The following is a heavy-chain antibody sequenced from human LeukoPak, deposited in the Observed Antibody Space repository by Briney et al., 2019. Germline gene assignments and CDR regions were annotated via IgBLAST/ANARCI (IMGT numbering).Heavy chain of an antibody. Sequence: GRSLRLSCAASGFTFSSYAMHWVRQAPGKGLEWVAVISYDGSNKYYADSVKGRFTISRDNSKNTLYLQMNSLRAEDTAVYYCAKEGYSGYDYGGFDYWGQGTLVTVSS. D-gene: IGHD5-12*01. CDR1: GFTFSSYA. J-gene: IGHJ4*02. V-gene: IGHV3-30*04. CDR2: ISYDGSNK. CDR3: AKEGYSGYDYGGFDY.